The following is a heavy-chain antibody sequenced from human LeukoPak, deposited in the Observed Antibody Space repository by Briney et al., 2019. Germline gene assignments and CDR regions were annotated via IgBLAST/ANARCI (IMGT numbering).Heavy chain of an antibody. D-gene: IGHD3-22*01. CDR2: INHSENT. Sequence: SETLSLTCAVYGGSFSGYYWSWIRQPLGKGLEWIGEINHSENTDYNPSLKSRVTISVDTSKNQFSLKLSSVTAADTAVYYCARIEHTMIALVYWGQGTLVTVSS. J-gene: IGHJ4*02. V-gene: IGHV4-34*01. CDR3: ARIEHTMIALVY. CDR1: GGSFSGYY.